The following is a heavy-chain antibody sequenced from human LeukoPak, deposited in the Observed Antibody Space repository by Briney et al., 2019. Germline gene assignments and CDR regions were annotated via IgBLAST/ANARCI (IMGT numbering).Heavy chain of an antibody. CDR1: GFTFSNYA. CDR3: AKNYDSSGYGFQH. CDR2: ISGGVSST. Sequence: SGGSLRLSCAASGFTFSNYAMSWVRQAPGKGLEWVSTISGGVSSTYYADSVKGRFTISRDNSKNTLYLQMNSLRAEDTAVYYCAKNYDSSGYGFQHWGQGTLVIVSS. J-gene: IGHJ1*01. V-gene: IGHV3-23*01. D-gene: IGHD3-22*01.